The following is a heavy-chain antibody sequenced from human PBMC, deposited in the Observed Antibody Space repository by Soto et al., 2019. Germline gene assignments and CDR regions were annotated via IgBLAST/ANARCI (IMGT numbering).Heavy chain of an antibody. V-gene: IGHV3-11*05. CDR3: ARGRGAAADYFDV. CDR1: GFTFSDYY. D-gene: IGHD6-13*01. J-gene: IGHJ4*02. CDR2: ISSSTSHT. Sequence: QVQLVESGGGLVKPGGSLRLSCAVPGFTFSDYYMTWIRQAPGKGLEWVSYISSSTSHTNYADSVKGRLTISRDNAKNSLFLQMNSLRAEDTAVYYCARGRGAAADYFDVWGQGTLVTVSS.